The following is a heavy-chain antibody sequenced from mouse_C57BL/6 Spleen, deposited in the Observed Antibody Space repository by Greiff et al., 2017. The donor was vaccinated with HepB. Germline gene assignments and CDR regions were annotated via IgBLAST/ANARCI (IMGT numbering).Heavy chain of an antibody. D-gene: IGHD1-1*01. CDR2: IDPSDSYT. Sequence: QVQLQQPGAELVMPGASVKLSCKASGYTFTSYWMHWVKQRPGQGLEWIGEIDPSDSYTNYNQKFKGKSTLTVDKSSITAYMQLSSLTSEDSAVYYCARGCSSYEDWYFDVWGTGTTVTVSS. J-gene: IGHJ1*03. V-gene: IGHV1-69*01. CDR3: ARGCSSYEDWYFDV. CDR1: GYTFTSYW.